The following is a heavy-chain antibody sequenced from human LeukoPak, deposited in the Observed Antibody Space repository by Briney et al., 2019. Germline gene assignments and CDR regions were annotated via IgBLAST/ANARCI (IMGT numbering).Heavy chain of an antibody. CDR3: ARLDNARGAFDY. Sequence: SETLSLTCTVSGGSVSSYFCGWIRQPPGKGLEWIGYMYYSGSTNYNPSLKSRVTMSVDTSKNQFSLQLSSVTAADTAVYYCARLDNARGAFDYWGQGTLVTVSS. D-gene: IGHD2-2*03. J-gene: IGHJ4*02. CDR2: MYYSGST. V-gene: IGHV4-59*02. CDR1: GGSVSSYF.